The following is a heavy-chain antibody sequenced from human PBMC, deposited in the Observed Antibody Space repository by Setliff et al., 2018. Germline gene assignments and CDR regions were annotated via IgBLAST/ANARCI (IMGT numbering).Heavy chain of an antibody. V-gene: IGHV4-59*08. J-gene: IGHJ4*02. CDR2: IFSGGST. CDR1: GASTITYY. CDR3: ARHLGPWDPVDF. Sequence: SETLSLTCTVSGASTITYYWSWIRQPPGKGLEWVGYIFSGGSTKYNPSLKSRVTISVDTSKNQFSLRLTSATAADTAIYYCARHLGPWDPVDFWGQGTLVTVSS. D-gene: IGHD1-26*01.